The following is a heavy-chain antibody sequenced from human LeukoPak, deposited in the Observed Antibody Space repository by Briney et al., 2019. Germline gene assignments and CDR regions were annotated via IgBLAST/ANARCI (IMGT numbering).Heavy chain of an antibody. CDR2: IYYSGST. D-gene: IGHD3-22*01. CDR1: GGSNSSSSYY. CDR3: ARQGGNYYDSSGYYLPFDY. Sequence: SETLSLTCTVSGGSNSSSSYYWGWIRQPPGKGLEWIGSIYYSGSTYYNPSLKSRVTISVDTSKNQFSLKLSSVTAADTAVYYCARQGGNYYDSSGYYLPFDYWGQGTLVTVSS. V-gene: IGHV4-39*01. J-gene: IGHJ4*02.